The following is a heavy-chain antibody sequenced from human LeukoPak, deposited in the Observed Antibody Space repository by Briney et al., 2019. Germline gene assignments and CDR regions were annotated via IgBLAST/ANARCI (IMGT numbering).Heavy chain of an antibody. J-gene: IGHJ4*02. D-gene: IGHD2-2*01. CDR1: GGSISSGHYY. Sequence: SETLSLTCTVSGGSISSGHYYWSWIRQPPGKGLEWIGYIYYSGSTYYNPSLKSRVTISVDTSKNQFSLKLSSVTAADTAVYYCARHCSSPSCYLGYFDYWAREPWSPSPQ. CDR3: ARHCSSPSCYLGYFDY. CDR2: IYYSGST. V-gene: IGHV4-30-4*08.